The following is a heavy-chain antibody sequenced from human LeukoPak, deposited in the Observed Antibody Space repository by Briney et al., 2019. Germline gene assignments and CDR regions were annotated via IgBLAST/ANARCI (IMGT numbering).Heavy chain of an antibody. V-gene: IGHV3-48*02. CDR1: GFTFSRYG. D-gene: IGHD5-12*01. J-gene: IGHJ4*02. CDR2: ISSSSDSI. Sequence: GGSLRLSCAASGFTFSRYGMNWVRQAPGKRLEWVSYISSSSDSIYYADSVKGRFTISRDNAENSLYLQMNSLRDEDTAVYYCARAMRSGYDYWGRGTLVTVSS. CDR3: ARAMRSGYDY.